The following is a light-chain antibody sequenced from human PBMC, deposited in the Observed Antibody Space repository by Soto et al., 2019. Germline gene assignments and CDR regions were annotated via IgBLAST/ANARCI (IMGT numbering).Light chain of an antibody. CDR1: ESVSSN. CDR2: GAS. V-gene: IGKV3-15*01. Sequence: EIGMTQSPATLSVSPGERATLSCRASESVSSNLAWYQQKPGQAPRLLIYGASTRATGIPARFSGSGSGTDFTLTISSLQSEDCALYYCQQYNNWLTFGGGTKVDIK. CDR3: QQYNNWLT. J-gene: IGKJ4*01.